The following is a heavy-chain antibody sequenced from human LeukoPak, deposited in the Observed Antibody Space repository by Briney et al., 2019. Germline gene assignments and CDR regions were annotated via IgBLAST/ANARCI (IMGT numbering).Heavy chain of an antibody. J-gene: IGHJ4*02. D-gene: IGHD3-10*01. V-gene: IGHV3-74*01. CDR3: ARGARGSGTASDY. CDR2: INSDGINT. CDR1: GFTFSNYW. Sequence: PGGSLRLSCAASGFTFSNYWMHWVRQAPGKGLVWVSRINSDGINTSYADSVKGRFTISRDNAKNTLNLQMNSLRAEDTAVYYCARGARGSGTASDYWGQGTLVTVSS.